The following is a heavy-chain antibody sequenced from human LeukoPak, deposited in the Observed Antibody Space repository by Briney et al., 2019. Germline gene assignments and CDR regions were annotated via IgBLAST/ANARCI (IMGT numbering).Heavy chain of an antibody. CDR2: IIPIFGTA. Sequence: GASVKVSCKASGGTFSSYAISWVRQAPGQGLEWMGGIIPIFGTANYAQKFQGRVTITADKSTSTAYMELSSLRSEDTAVYYCARDRAHGVVSYLDYWGQGTLVTVSS. D-gene: IGHD3-22*01. CDR1: GGTFSSYA. J-gene: IGHJ4*02. CDR3: ARDRAHGVVSYLDY. V-gene: IGHV1-69*06.